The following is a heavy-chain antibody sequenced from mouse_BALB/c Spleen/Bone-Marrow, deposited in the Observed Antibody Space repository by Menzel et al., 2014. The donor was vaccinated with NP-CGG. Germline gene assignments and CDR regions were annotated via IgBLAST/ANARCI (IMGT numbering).Heavy chain of an antibody. Sequence: EVQGVESGGGLVQPGGSRKLSCAASGFTFSSFGMHWVRQAPEKGLEWVAYISSGSSSIYYADTVKGRFTISRDNPKNTLFLQMTSLRSEDTAMYYCARRILLHYAVDYWGQGTSVTVSS. CDR1: GFTFSSFG. CDR2: ISSGSSSI. CDR3: ARRILLHYAVDY. J-gene: IGHJ4*01. V-gene: IGHV5-17*02. D-gene: IGHD2-10*01.